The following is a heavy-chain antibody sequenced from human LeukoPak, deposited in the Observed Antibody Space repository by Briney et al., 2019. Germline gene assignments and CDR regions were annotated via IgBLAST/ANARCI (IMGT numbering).Heavy chain of an antibody. CDR3: AKDADPRPFYFDY. Sequence: PGASLRLSCAASGFTFSSYAMSRVRQAPGKGLEWVSEISGSGGSTYYADSVKGRFTISRDNSKNTLYLQMNSLRVEDTAVYYCAKDADPRPFYFDYWGQGILVTVSS. J-gene: IGHJ4*02. V-gene: IGHV3-23*01. CDR2: ISGSGGST. CDR1: GFTFSSYA.